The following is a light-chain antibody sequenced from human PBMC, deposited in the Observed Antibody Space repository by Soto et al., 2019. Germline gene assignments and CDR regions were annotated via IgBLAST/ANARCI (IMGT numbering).Light chain of an antibody. CDR2: AAS. Sequence: DIQMTQSPSSLSASVADRVTITCRSSHGISNYLAWYQQKSVKVPMRLIYAASTLQSGVPSRFSGSGSGTDFTLTISSLQPEDVATYYCQKYSSAPRTFGQGPKVHIK. CDR1: HGISNY. V-gene: IGKV1-27*01. CDR3: QKYSSAPRT. J-gene: IGKJ1*01.